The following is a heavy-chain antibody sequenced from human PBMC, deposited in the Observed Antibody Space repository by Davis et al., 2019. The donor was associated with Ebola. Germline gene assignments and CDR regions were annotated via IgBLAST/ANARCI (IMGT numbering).Heavy chain of an antibody. CDR2: ISSSSSYI. CDR3: ARGGRWLVPVY. CDR1: GFTFSSYS. D-gene: IGHD6-19*01. Sequence: GESLKIPCAASGFTFSSYSMNWVRQAPGKGLEWVSSISSSSSYIYYADSVKGRFTISRDNAKNSLYLQMNSLRAEDTAVYYCARGGRWLVPVYWGQGTLVTVSS. V-gene: IGHV3-21*01. J-gene: IGHJ4*02.